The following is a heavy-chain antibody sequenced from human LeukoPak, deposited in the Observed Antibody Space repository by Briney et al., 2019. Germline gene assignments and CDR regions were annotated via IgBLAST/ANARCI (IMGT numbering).Heavy chain of an antibody. CDR2: IYYSGST. CDR3: ARDMATVADY. J-gene: IGHJ4*02. V-gene: IGHV4-39*07. CDR1: GDSIASTIYY. D-gene: IGHD4-23*01. Sequence: SETLSLTCSVSGDSIASTIYYWGWIRQPPGKGLEWIGNIYYSGSTYYTPSLKSRVIISIDTSKNQFSLKVAAVTAADTAVYYCARDMATVADYWGQGTLVTVSS.